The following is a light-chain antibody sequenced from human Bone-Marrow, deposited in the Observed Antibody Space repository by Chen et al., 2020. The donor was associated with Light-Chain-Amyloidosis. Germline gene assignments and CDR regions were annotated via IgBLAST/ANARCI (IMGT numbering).Light chain of an antibody. CDR1: TLSKQY. V-gene: IGLV3-25*03. CDR3: QSVDMSGPYVV. Sequence: SSELTQPPSVSVSPGQTARISCSGDTLSKQYSYWYQQKAGQVPEVVLYKDSERPSGVPQRFSGSSSGTTVTLTISGVQAEDETDYYWQSVDMSGPYVVFGGGTKLTVL. J-gene: IGLJ2*01. CDR2: KDS.